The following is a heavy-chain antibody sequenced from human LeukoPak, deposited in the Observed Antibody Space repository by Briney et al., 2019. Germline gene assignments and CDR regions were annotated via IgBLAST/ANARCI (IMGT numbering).Heavy chain of an antibody. J-gene: IGHJ6*03. D-gene: IGHD2-15*01. CDR1: GFTFKTYT. Sequence: GGSLRLSCAASGFTFKTYTMHWVRQAPGMGLEWVSSISSSSSYIFYADSVKGRFTISRDNAKNSLYLQMNSLTAEDTAVYYCARDLLYYYYYIDVWGKGTSVTVSS. V-gene: IGHV3-21*01. CDR2: ISSSSSYI. CDR3: ARDLLYYYYYIDV.